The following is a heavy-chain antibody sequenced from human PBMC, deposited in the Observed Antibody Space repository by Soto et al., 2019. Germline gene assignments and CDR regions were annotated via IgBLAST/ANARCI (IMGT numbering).Heavy chain of an antibody. D-gene: IGHD2-21*02. J-gene: IGHJ4*02. Sequence: SETLSLTCIVSGVSVRSYTWSWFRQPANKGLEWIGRVFSSVSATYNPSLKSRVSISMDTPENRISLKLDSVTAADAGVYFCARDGMTTGDTWGPGTLVTVSS. V-gene: IGHV4-4*07. CDR1: GVSVRSYT. CDR3: ARDGMTTGDT. CDR2: VFSSVSA.